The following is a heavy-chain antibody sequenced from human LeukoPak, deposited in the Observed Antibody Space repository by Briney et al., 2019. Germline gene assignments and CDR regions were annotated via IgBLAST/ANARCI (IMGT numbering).Heavy chain of an antibody. D-gene: IGHD2-21*02. CDR1: GFTFSSYS. Sequence: GGSLRLSCAASGFTFSSYSMNWVRQAPGKGLEWVSSISSSSSYIYYADSVKGRFTISRDNAKNSLYLQMNSLRAEDTAVYYCARVLTPHIVVVTALDCWGQGTLVTVSS. CDR2: ISSSSSYI. V-gene: IGHV3-21*01. CDR3: ARVLTPHIVVVTALDC. J-gene: IGHJ4*02.